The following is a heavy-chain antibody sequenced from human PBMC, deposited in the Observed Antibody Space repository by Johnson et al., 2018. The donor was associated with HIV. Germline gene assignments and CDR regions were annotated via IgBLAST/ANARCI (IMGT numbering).Heavy chain of an antibody. Sequence: QVQLVESGGGLVQPGGSLRLSCAASGFTFSDYYMTWIRQAPGKGLEWLSFISSSGDIIRYADSVKGRFTISRDNAKNSLNLQMNSLRDLRTASGWFGGMIRGAFDIWGQGTMVTVSS. CDR3: GGMIRGAFDI. CDR1: GFTFSDYY. J-gene: IGHJ3*02. V-gene: IGHV3-11*01. CDR2: ISSSGDII. D-gene: IGHD6-19*01.